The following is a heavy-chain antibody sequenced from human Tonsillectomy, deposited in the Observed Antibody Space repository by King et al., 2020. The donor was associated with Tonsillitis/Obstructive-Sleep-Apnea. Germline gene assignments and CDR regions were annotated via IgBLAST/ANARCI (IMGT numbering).Heavy chain of an antibody. Sequence: VQLVESGGGVVQPGRSLRLSCAASGFTFNTYCMNWVRQAPGKGLDGVSVISYDESNKYYDDSVKCRFTISRDNSKNTLYLQMNSLRPEDTALYYCAKSFLGTVGATSYFDYWGQGALVTVSS. V-gene: IGHV3-30*18. CDR3: AKSFLGTVGATSYFDY. CDR2: ISYDESNK. D-gene: IGHD1-26*01. CDR1: GFTFNTYC. J-gene: IGHJ4*02.